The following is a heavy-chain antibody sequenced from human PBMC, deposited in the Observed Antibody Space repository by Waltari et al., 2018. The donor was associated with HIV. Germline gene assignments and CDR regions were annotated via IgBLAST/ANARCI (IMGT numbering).Heavy chain of an antibody. Sequence: QVQLVESGGGLVKPGGSPRPPCAASGFILRDYYMSWIRQAPGKGLEWVSSISPVGGSRDYAESVRGRFTISRDNAEDSLHLQMHSLRAEDTAVYYCTRHRGAILLSSGRDGLDVWGQGTTVTVSS. CDR2: ISPVGGSR. V-gene: IGHV3-11*01. CDR3: TRHRGAILLSSGRDGLDV. J-gene: IGHJ6*02. D-gene: IGHD3-10*01. CDR1: GFILRDYY.